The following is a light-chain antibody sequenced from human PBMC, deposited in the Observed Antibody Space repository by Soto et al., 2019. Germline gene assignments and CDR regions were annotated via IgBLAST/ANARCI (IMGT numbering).Light chain of an antibody. Sequence: QSALTQPASVSGSPGQSITISCTGTSSDVGGYNYVSWYQQHPGKAPKLMIYEVSNRPSGVSNRFSGSKSGNTASLTISGLQAEDEADYYCSSYTSCNPLVFGGGTKLTVL. J-gene: IGLJ2*01. V-gene: IGLV2-14*01. CDR1: SSDVGGYNY. CDR3: SSYTSCNPLV. CDR2: EVS.